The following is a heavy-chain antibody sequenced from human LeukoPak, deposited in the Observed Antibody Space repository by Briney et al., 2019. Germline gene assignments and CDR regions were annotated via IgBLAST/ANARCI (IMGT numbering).Heavy chain of an antibody. CDR1: GFTFSSYA. CDR2: ISYDGSNK. Sequence: GGSLRLSCAASGFTFSSYAMHWVRQAPGKGLEWVAVISYDGSNKYYADSVKGRFTISRDNSKNTPYLQMNSLRAEDTAVYYCARDIYETTVATRFDPWGQGTLVTVSS. J-gene: IGHJ5*02. CDR3: ARDIYETTVATRFDP. V-gene: IGHV3-30-3*01. D-gene: IGHD4-17*01.